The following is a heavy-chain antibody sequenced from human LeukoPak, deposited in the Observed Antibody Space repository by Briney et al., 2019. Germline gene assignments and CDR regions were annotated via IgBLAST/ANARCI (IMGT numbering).Heavy chain of an antibody. D-gene: IGHD2-15*01. CDR3: VEDVVVIVVAKPGI. Sequence: PGGSLRLSCAASGFSFSGFAMGWVRQAPGKGLEWVSSISGTGDSTYYADAVKGRFTISRDNSKNRLYLQMNSLRAEDTAVYYCVEDVVVIVVAKPGIWGQGTLVTVSS. V-gene: IGHV3-23*01. CDR1: GFSFSGFA. J-gene: IGHJ4*02. CDR2: ISGTGDST.